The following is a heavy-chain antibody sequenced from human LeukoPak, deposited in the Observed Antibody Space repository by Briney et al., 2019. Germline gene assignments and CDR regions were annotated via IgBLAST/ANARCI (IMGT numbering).Heavy chain of an antibody. CDR1: GGSISSSNW. CDR3: AKAPDYGDYADY. V-gene: IGHV4-4*02. CDR2: IYHSGST. J-gene: IGHJ4*02. Sequence: PSETLSLTCAVSGGSISSSNWWSWVRQPPGKGLEWIGEIYHSGSTNYNPSLKSRVTISVDKSKNQFSLKLSSVTAADTAVYYCAKAPDYGDYADYWGQGTLVTVSS. D-gene: IGHD4-17*01.